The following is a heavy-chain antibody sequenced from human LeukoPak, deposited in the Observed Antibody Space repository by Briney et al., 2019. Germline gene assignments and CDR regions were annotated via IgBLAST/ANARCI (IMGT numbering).Heavy chain of an antibody. CDR1: GGSISYFY. Sequence: PSETLSLTCTVSGGSISYFYWSWIRQPAGKGLEWIGRIYTSGSTNYNPSLKSRVTMSVDTSKNQFSLKLNFVTAADTAVYYCARVSYQEGVDYWGQGTLVTVSS. D-gene: IGHD2-2*01. CDR2: IYTSGST. CDR3: ARVSYQEGVDY. J-gene: IGHJ4*02. V-gene: IGHV4-4*07.